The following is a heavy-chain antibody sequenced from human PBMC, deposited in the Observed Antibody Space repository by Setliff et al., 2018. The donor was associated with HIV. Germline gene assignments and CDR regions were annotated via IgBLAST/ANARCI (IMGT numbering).Heavy chain of an antibody. Sequence: KTSETLSLTCTVSGDSISSSYYWAWIRQPPGKGLEWIGYIYTSGSTNYNPSLKNRVTISVDTSKNQFSLKLSSVTAADTAVYYCARTKDCSNTSCPGTHYYYYMDVWGKGTTVTVSS. CDR1: GDSISSSYY. V-gene: IGHV4-4*08. CDR2: IYTSGST. CDR3: ARTKDCSNTSCPGTHYYYYMDV. D-gene: IGHD2-2*01. J-gene: IGHJ6*03.